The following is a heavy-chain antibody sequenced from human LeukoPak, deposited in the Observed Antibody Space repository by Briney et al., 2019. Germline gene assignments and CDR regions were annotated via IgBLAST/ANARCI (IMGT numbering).Heavy chain of an antibody. CDR3: ARGVVNTYDY. CDR2: INHSGST. CDR1: GGSFSGYY. J-gene: IGHJ4*02. V-gene: IGHV4-34*01. Sequence: SETLSLTCAVYGGSFSGYYWGWIRQPPGKGLEWIGEINHSGSTNYNPSLKSRVTISVDTSKNQFSLKLSSVTAADTAVYYCARGVVNTYDYWGQGTLVTVSS. D-gene: IGHD2-15*01.